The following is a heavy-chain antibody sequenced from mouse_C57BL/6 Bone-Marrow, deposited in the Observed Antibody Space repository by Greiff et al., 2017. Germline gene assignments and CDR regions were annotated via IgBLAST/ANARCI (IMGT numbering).Heavy chain of an antibody. Sequence: VQLQQSGTVLARPGASVKMSCKTSGYTFTSYWMHWVKQRPGKGLEWIGAIYPGNSDTSYNQKFKGKAKLMVVTSASTAYMELSSLTNEDSAVYYCTRHYRPFDYWGQGTTLTVSS. D-gene: IGHD1-1*02. V-gene: IGHV1-5*01. CDR2: IYPGNSDT. J-gene: IGHJ2*01. CDR3: TRHYRPFDY. CDR1: GYTFTSYW.